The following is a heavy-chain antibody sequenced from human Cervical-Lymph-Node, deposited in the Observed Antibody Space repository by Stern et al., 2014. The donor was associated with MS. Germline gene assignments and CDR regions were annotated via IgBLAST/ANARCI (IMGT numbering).Heavy chain of an antibody. J-gene: IGHJ4*02. V-gene: IGHV1-46*01. Sequence: VQLLESAAEVKKPGASVKVSCKASGYTFSNYYMHWVRQAPGQGLEWMGIINPNGGNTSHAQKFQGRVTMTRDTSTSTVYMELSSLRSEDTAVYYCARDSSSSAAADYWGQGTLVTVSS. CDR3: ARDSSSSAAADY. CDR2: INPNGGNT. CDR1: GYTFSNYY. D-gene: IGHD6-6*01.